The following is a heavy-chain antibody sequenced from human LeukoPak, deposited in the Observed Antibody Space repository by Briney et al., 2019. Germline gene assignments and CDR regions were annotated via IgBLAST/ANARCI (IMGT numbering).Heavy chain of an antibody. Sequence: SETLSLTRTVSGDSISYYYWSWIRQPAGKGLEWIGRISTSGTTNYNPSLKSRVTISVDTSKNQSSLKLSSVTAADTAVYYCARGNDFGMYYYYMDVWGRGTTVTVSS. CDR3: ARGNDFGMYYYYMDV. V-gene: IGHV4-4*07. D-gene: IGHD3-3*01. J-gene: IGHJ6*03. CDR1: GDSISYYY. CDR2: ISTSGTT.